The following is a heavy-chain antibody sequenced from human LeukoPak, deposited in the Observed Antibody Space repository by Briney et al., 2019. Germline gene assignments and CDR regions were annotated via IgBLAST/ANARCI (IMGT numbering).Heavy chain of an antibody. CDR3: ASCSGWSNDAFDI. J-gene: IGHJ3*02. CDR2: ISYDGSNK. Sequence: GGSLRLSCAASGFTFSNYAMHWVRQAPGKGLEWVAVISYDGSNKYYADSVKGRFTISRDNSKNTLYLQMNSLRAEDTAVYYCASCSGWSNDAFDIWGQGTMVTVSS. D-gene: IGHD6-19*01. V-gene: IGHV3-30-3*01. CDR1: GFTFSNYA.